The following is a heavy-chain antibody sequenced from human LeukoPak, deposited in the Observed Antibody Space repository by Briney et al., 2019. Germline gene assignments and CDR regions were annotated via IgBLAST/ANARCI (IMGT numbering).Heavy chain of an antibody. J-gene: IGHJ6*03. CDR3: ARVVAVAGTYYYYYMDV. V-gene: IGHV4-59*01. D-gene: IGHD6-19*01. Sequence: SGTLSLTCTVSGDSFSSYHWSWLRQPPGKGLEWIGYISSSGSTSYNPSLKSRVTISVDTSKNQFSLKLTSVTAADTAVYYCARVVAVAGTYYYYYMDVWGKGTTVTVSS. CDR1: GDSFSSYH. CDR2: ISSSGST.